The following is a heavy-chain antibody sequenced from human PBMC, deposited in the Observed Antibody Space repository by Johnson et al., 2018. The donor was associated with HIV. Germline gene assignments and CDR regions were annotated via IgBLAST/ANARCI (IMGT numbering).Heavy chain of an antibody. J-gene: IGHJ3*02. D-gene: IGHD5-18*01. CDR1: GFTFSSYA. V-gene: IGHV3-23*04. Sequence: VQLVESGGGLVQPGGSLRLSCAASGFTFSSYAMSWVRQAPGKGLEWVSAISGSGGSTYYADSVKGRFTISRDNSKNSLYLQMNTLRAEDTAVYYCARDQRGGYSYGDAFDIWGQGTTVTVSS. CDR3: ARDQRGGYSYGDAFDI. CDR2: ISGSGGST.